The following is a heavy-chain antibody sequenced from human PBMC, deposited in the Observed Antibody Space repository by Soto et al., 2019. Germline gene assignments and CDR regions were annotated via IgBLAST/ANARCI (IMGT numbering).Heavy chain of an antibody. CDR1: GGSVSSGSYY. V-gene: IGHV4-61*01. Sequence: TLSLTCTVSGGSVSSGSYYWSWIRQPPGKGLEWIGYVHYSGSTNYNPSLKSRVTISVDTSKNQFSLKLSSVTAADTAVYYCARGEYYYYSSGYYYWSHFDFWGQGTLVTVSS. D-gene: IGHD3-22*01. J-gene: IGHJ4*02. CDR2: VHYSGST. CDR3: ARGEYYYYSSGYYYWSHFDF.